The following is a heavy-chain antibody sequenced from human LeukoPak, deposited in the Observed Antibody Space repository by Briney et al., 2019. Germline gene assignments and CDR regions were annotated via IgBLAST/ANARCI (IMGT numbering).Heavy chain of an antibody. CDR3: ARDSPGDGYNSFDY. J-gene: IGHJ4*02. V-gene: IGHV1-18*01. CDR1: GYTFISYG. D-gene: IGHD5-24*01. Sequence: ASVKVSCKASGYTFISYGINWVRRAPGQGLEWMGWITTYNGYTNYAQKLQGRVTMTTDTSTSTAYMELRSLRSDDTAVYYCARDSPGDGYNSFDYWGQGTLVTVSS. CDR2: ITTYNGYT.